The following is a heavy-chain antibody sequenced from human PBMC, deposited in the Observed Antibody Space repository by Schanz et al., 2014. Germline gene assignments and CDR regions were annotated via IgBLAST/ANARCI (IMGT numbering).Heavy chain of an antibody. D-gene: IGHD2-15*01. CDR1: GFTVSSNY. CDR2: IYGGGIT. V-gene: IGHV3-66*01. Sequence: EVQLVESGGGLVQPGGSLRLSCAASGFTVSSNYMSWVRQAPGKGLEWVSVIYGGGITYYADSVKGRFTISRDSSRNTLYLQMNSLRAEDTAVYYCAKVREWWPYYFDYWGQGTLVTVSS. J-gene: IGHJ4*02. CDR3: AKVREWWPYYFDY.